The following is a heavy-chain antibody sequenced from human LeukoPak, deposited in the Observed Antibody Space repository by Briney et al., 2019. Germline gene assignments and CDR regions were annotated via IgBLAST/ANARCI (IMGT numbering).Heavy chain of an antibody. CDR1: GFTFNSYA. CDR3: ARRAGDYSHPYDY. CDR2: ISGSGGST. J-gene: IGHJ4*02. V-gene: IGHV3-23*01. D-gene: IGHD3-22*01. Sequence: GGSLRLSCAASGFTFNSYAMSWVRQAPGKGLEWVSAISGSGGSTYYADSVKVRFTISRDNSKNTLYLQMNSLRAEDTAVYYCARRAGDYSHPYDYWGQGTLVTVSS.